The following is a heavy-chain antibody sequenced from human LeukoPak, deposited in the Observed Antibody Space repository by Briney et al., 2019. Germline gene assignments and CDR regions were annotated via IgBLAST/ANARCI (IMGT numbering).Heavy chain of an antibody. D-gene: IGHD3-22*01. V-gene: IGHV4-38-2*02. CDR1: GSSINTGYY. Sequence: SETLSLTCAVSGSSINTGYYWGWIRQPPGKGLEWIGTIYHSGSTYYNPSLKSRVSISVDTSKNQFSLRLTSVTAADTAVYYCARDGPYYYDSSGYEGGWGQGTLVTVSS. CDR2: IYHSGST. J-gene: IGHJ4*02. CDR3: ARDGPYYYDSSGYEGG.